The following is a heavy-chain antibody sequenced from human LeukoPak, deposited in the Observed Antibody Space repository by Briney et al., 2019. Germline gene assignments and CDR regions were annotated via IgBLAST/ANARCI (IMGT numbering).Heavy chain of an antibody. J-gene: IGHJ4*02. V-gene: IGHV5-51*01. Sequence: GESLKISCKGSGYSFTGYWIGWVRQMPGKGLEWMGMIYPGDSETRYSPSIQGHVTMSVDTSINTAYLQWSSLRASDTAMYYCARHKGGAIGGDYWGQGTLVTVSS. D-gene: IGHD3-10*01. CDR2: IYPGDSET. CDR1: GYSFTGYW. CDR3: ARHKGGAIGGDY.